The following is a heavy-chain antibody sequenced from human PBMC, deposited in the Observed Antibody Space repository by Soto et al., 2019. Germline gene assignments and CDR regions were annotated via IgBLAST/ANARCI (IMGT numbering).Heavy chain of an antibody. CDR3: ARLTPKPY. V-gene: IGHV4-34*01. J-gene: IGHJ4*02. CDR1: GGSFSGYY. CDR2: INHSGST. Sequence: SETLSLTCAVYGGSFSGYYWSWIRQPPGKGLEWIGEINHSGSTNYNPSLKSRVTISVDTSKNQFSLKLSSVTAADTAVYYCARLTPKPYWGQGTLITVSS.